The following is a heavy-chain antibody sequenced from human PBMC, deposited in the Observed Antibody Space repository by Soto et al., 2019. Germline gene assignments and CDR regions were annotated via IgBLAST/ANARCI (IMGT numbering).Heavy chain of an antibody. D-gene: IGHD5-12*01. V-gene: IGHV4-61*08. CDR1: GGSINRGDYY. J-gene: IGHJ6*02. CDR3: ARDRVDRSYYYGMDV. Sequence: PSETPSLTCTVSGGSINRGDYYWSWIRQPPGKGLEWIGYIYYSGSTNYNPSLKSRVTISVDTSKNQFSLKLSSVTAADTAVYYCARDRVDRSYYYGMDVWGQGTTGTAS. CDR2: IYYSGST.